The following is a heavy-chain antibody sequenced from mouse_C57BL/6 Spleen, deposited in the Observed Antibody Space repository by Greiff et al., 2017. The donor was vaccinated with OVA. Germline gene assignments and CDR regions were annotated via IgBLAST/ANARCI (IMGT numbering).Heavy chain of an antibody. J-gene: IGHJ3*01. D-gene: IGHD1-1*01. V-gene: IGHV1-55*01. CDR2: IYPGSGST. Sequence: VKLQQPGAELVKPGASVKMSCKASGYTFTSYWITWVKQRPGQGLEWIGDIYPGSGSTNYNEKFKSKATLTVDTSSSTAYMQLSSLTSEDSAVYYCASAYYYGSSYVGPWFAYWGQGTLVTVSA. CDR1: GYTFTSYW. CDR3: ASAYYYGSSYVGPWFAY.